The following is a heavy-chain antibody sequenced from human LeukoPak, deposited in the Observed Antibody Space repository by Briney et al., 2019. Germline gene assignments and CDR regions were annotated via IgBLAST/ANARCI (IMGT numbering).Heavy chain of an antibody. D-gene: IGHD3-22*01. CDR2: ISGSGGST. V-gene: IGHV3-23*01. J-gene: IGHJ3*02. CDR3: AKDRPYYYDSSGYLDAFDI. CDR1: GFTFSSYA. Sequence: PGGSLRLSCAASGFTFSSYAMSWVRQAPGKGLEWVSAISGSGGSTYYADSVKGRFTISRDNSKNTLYLQMNSLRAEDTAVYYCAKDRPYYYDSSGYLDAFDIWGQGTMVTVSS.